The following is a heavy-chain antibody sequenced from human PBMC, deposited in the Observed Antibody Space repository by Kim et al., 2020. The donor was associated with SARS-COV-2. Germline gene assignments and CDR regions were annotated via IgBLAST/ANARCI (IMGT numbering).Heavy chain of an antibody. V-gene: IGHV1-3*01. CDR2: INAGNGNT. J-gene: IGHJ6*02. CDR3: ARASSRAAGFYYYYGMDV. D-gene: IGHD6-13*01. Sequence: ASVKVSCKASGYTFTSYAMHWVRQAPGQRLEWMGWINAGNGNTKYSQKFQGRVTITRDTSASTAYMELSSLRSEDTAVYYCARASSRAAGFYYYYGMDVWGQGTTVTVSS. CDR1: GYTFTSYA.